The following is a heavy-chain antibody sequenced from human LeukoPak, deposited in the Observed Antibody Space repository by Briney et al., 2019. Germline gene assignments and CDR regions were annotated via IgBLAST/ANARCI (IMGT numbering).Heavy chain of an antibody. CDR1: GYSFTSYW. Sequence: GEALQISCKGSGYSFTSYWIGWVRQMPGKGLEWMGIIYPGDSDTRYSPSFQGQVTISADKSISTAYLQWSSLKASDTAMYYCARRDDFWSGYYHRAFDIWGQGTMVTVSS. J-gene: IGHJ3*02. V-gene: IGHV5-51*01. CDR3: ARRDDFWSGYYHRAFDI. CDR2: IYPGDSDT. D-gene: IGHD3-3*01.